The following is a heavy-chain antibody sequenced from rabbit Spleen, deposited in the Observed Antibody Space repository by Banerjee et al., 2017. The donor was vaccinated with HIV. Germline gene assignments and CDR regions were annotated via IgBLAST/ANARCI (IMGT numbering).Heavy chain of an antibody. D-gene: IGHD3-1*01. Sequence: QSLEESGGDLVQPEGSLTLTCKVSGFDFSSDAMCWVRQAPGKGLEWIACIYAGSSGSTYYASWAKGRFTISKTSSTKVTLQMTSLTAADTATYFCARGDSVGGAGWGYAYGMDLWGQGTLVTVS. V-gene: IGHV1S40*01. J-gene: IGHJ6*01. CDR1: GFDFSSDA. CDR2: IYAGSSGST. CDR3: ARGDSVGGAGWGYAYGMDL.